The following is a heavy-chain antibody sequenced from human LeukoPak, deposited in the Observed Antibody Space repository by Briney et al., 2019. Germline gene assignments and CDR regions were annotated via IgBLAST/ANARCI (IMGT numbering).Heavy chain of an antibody. CDR2: IEHSGSI. D-gene: IGHD5-24*01. J-gene: IGHJ4*02. CDR3: ARHRRDGSPTQD. CDR1: GGSFSGYY. Sequence: PSETLSLTCAVYGGSFSGYYWTWIRQPPGKGLEWIGEIEHSGSINYNPSLKSRVTISVDTSKNQFSLKLSSVTAADTAVYYCARHRRDGSPTQDWGQGILVTVSS. V-gene: IGHV4-34*01.